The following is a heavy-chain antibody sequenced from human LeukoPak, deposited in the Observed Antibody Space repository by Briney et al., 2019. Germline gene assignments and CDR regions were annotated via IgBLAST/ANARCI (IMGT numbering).Heavy chain of an antibody. CDR2: IYTTGST. V-gene: IGHV4-4*09. J-gene: IGHJ6*03. Sequence: SETLSLTCTVAGGSISEYYWGWIRQPPGKGLEWIGYIYTTGSTTYNPSVESRVTISVDTSANLFSLRLASVTAADTALYYCARLYCVSDNRYRHLYYMDVWGKGTTVTVSS. CDR3: ARLYCVSDNRYRHLYYMDV. D-gene: IGHD2-21*02. CDR1: GGSISEYY.